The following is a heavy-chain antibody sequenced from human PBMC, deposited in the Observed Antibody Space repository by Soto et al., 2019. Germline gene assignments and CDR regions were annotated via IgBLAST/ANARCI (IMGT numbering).Heavy chain of an antibody. CDR2: ISGSGGST. D-gene: IGHD2-2*02. J-gene: IGHJ4*02. CDR1: GFTFSGYA. V-gene: IGHV3-23*01. CDR3: AKRSRLLYEDYHC. Sequence: RGGSLRLSCAASGFTFSGYAMSWVRQAPGKGLEWVSAISGSGGSTYYADSVKGRFTISRDNSKNTLYLQMNSLRAQDTAVYYCAKRSRLLYEDYHCWGQGTLVTVSS.